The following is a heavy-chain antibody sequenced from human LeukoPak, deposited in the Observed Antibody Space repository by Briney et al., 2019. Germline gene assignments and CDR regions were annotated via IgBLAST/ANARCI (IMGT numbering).Heavy chain of an antibody. Sequence: ASVKVSCKASGYTFTSYYMHWVRQAPGQGLEWMGIINPSGGSTSYAQKFQGRVTMTRDTSTSTVYMELSSLRSEDTAVYYCARGRSLLGVPAANIPFDYWGQGTLVNVSS. CDR2: INPSGGST. D-gene: IGHD2-2*01. CDR1: GYTFTSYY. J-gene: IGHJ4*02. CDR3: ARGRSLLGVPAANIPFDY. V-gene: IGHV1-46*01.